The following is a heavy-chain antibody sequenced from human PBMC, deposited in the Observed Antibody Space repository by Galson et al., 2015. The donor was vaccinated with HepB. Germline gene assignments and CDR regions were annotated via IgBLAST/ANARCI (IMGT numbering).Heavy chain of an antibody. V-gene: IGHV1-46*01. CDR1: GYTFTNYY. CDR2: INPAGGTT. CDR3: ARADDYLWGTYRQLDY. Sequence: SVKVSCKASGYTFTNYYLHWVRQAPGQGLEWMGIINPAGGTTAYAQNCQDRVTMTRDTSTSTVYMELSSLRSEDTAVYYCARADDYLWGTYRQLDYWGQGTLVTASS. J-gene: IGHJ4*02. D-gene: IGHD3-16*02.